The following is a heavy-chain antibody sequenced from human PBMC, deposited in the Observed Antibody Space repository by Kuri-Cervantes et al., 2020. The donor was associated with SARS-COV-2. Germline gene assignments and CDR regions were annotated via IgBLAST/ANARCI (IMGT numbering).Heavy chain of an antibody. CDR2: INPDGSYT. V-gene: IGHV3-74*01. D-gene: IGHD3-10*01. Sequence: GGSLRLSCAASGFTFSGHWIHWVRQAPGKGLVWVSRINPDGSYTNNADSVKGRFTLSRDNAKNMLFLQMNSLRAEDTAVYYCARDLGSYGSGSYYNVSWGQGTLVTVSS. CDR1: GFTFSGHW. CDR3: ARDLGSYGSGSYYNVS. J-gene: IGHJ5*02.